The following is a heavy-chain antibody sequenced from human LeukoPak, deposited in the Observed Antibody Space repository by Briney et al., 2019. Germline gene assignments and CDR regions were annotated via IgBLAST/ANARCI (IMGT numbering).Heavy chain of an antibody. D-gene: IGHD1-26*01. CDR2: IKYDASDE. J-gene: IGHJ4*02. CDR3: ARGQSVGWEIGVCDF. V-gene: IGHV3-33*01. CDR1: GFTFSSYG. Sequence: TGGSLRLSCAASGFTFSSYGMHWVRQAPGKGLEWVSLIKYDASDEYYADAVKGRFTISRDDSRNTLYLQMNSLRAEDTAVYYCARGQSVGWEIGVCDFWGQGSLVTVAS.